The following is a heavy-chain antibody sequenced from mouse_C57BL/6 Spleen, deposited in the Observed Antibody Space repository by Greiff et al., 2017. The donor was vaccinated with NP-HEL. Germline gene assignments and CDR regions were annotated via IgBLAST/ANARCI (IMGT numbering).Heavy chain of an antibody. D-gene: IGHD6-1*01. CDR3: ARDGAGYFDV. CDR1: GFTFSDFY. V-gene: IGHV7-1*01. J-gene: IGHJ1*03. Sequence: EVKLEESGGGLVQSGRSLRLSCATSGFTFSDFYMEWVRQAPGKGLEWIAASRNKANDYTTEYSASVKGRFIVSRDTSQSILYLQMNALRAEDTAIYYCARDGAGYFDVWGTGTTVTVSS. CDR2: SRNKANDYTT.